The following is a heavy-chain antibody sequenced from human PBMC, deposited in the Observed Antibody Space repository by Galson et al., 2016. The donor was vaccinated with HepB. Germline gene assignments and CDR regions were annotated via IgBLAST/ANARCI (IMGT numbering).Heavy chain of an antibody. Sequence: SLRLSCAASGFTFNSFGMHWVRQAPGKGLEWVAVIWYDGSNKYYGDSVKGRFTISRDNSKNTLHLQMNSLRAEDTAIYYCARSTRGGWRPSYFDYWGQGTLVTVSS. CDR1: GFTFNSFG. CDR2: IWYDGSNK. J-gene: IGHJ4*02. CDR3: ARSTRGGWRPSYFDY. V-gene: IGHV3-33*01. D-gene: IGHD6-19*01.